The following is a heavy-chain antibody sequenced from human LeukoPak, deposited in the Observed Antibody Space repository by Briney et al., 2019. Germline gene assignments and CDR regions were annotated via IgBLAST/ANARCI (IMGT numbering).Heavy chain of an antibody. Sequence: ASVKVSCKASGYTFTGYYMHWARQAPGQGLEWMGRINPNSGGTNYAQKFQGRVTISRDNAKNSLYLQMNSLRAEDTAVYYCARVERLVHRVDPWGQGTLVTVSS. CDR2: INPNSGGT. CDR1: GYTFTGYY. D-gene: IGHD6-13*01. V-gene: IGHV1-2*06. J-gene: IGHJ5*02. CDR3: ARVERLVHRVDP.